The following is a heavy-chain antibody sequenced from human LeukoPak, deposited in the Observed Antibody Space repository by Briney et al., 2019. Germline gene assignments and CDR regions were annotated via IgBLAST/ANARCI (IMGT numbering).Heavy chain of an antibody. CDR3: AREGALNWFDP. V-gene: IGHV3-33*01. CDR1: GFTFSSYG. J-gene: IGHJ5*02. CDR2: IWYDGSNK. Sequence: GGSLRLSCAASGFTFSSYGMHWVRQAPGKGLEWVAVIWYDGSNKYYADSVKGRFTISRDNSKNTLYLQMNSLRAEDAAVYYCAREGALNWFDPWGQGTLVTVSS.